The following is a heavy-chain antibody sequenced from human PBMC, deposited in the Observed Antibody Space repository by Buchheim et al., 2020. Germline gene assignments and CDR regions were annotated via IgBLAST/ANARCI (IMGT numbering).Heavy chain of an antibody. CDR2: ISYDGSNK. Sequence: QVQLVESGGGVVQPGRSLRLSCAASGFTFSSYGMHWVRQAPGKGLEWVAVISYDGSNKYYADSVKGRFTISRDNSKNTLYLQMNSLRAEDTAIYYCAKFAGFSYGAVAWIDSWGQGTL. CDR1: GFTFSSYG. D-gene: IGHD5-18*01. V-gene: IGHV3-30*18. CDR3: AKFAGFSYGAVAWIDS. J-gene: IGHJ4*02.